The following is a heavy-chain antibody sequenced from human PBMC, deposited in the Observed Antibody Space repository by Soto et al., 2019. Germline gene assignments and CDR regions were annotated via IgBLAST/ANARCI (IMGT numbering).Heavy chain of an antibody. CDR1: GFTFSRYW. CDR2: IKQDGSDE. D-gene: IGHD2-21*01. CDR3: ARKEVAYGGHWFDP. J-gene: IGHJ5*02. Sequence: EVQLVESGGGLVQPGGSLRLSCAASGFTFSRYWMSWVRQAPGKGLEWVSNIKQDGSDENYVDSVKGRFTISRANAKNSLYLQMNSLRAADTAVYYCARKEVAYGGHWFDPRGQGTLVTVSS. V-gene: IGHV3-7*03.